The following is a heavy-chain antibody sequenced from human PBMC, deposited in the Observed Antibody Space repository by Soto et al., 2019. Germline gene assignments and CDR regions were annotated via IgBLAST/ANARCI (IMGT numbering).Heavy chain of an antibody. CDR1: GYTFTNSG. CDR2: INTDNGNT. Sequence: ASVKVSCKASGYTFTNSGIIWVRQAPGQGLEWLGWINTDNGNTNYAQHLQGRVTITRDTSASTAYMELSSLRSEDTAVYYCARDVGGMDVWGQGTTVTVSS. J-gene: IGHJ6*02. V-gene: IGHV1-18*01. D-gene: IGHD2-15*01. CDR3: ARDVGGMDV.